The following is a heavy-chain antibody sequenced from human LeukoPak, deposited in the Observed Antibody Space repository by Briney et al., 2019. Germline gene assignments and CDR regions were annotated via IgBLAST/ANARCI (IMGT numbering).Heavy chain of an antibody. CDR2: IYYSGST. J-gene: IGHJ4*02. CDR1: GGSISSSSYY. V-gene: IGHV4-39*07. D-gene: IGHD6-13*01. CDR3: ARVSSSSRFPLPY. Sequence: PSETLSLTCTVSGGSISSSSYYWGWIRQPPGKGLEWIGSIYYSGSTYYNPSLKSRVTISVDTSKNQFSLKLSSVTAADTAVYYCARVSSSSRFPLPYWGQGTLVTVSS.